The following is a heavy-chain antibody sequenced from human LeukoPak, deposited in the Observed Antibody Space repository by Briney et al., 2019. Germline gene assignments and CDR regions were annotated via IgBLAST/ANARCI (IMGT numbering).Heavy chain of an antibody. J-gene: IGHJ4*02. CDR2: IIPIFGTA. V-gene: IGHV1-69*13. D-gene: IGHD2-21*02. CDR3: ARVSPNCGGDCYPEYFDY. CDR1: GGTFSSYA. Sequence: SVKVSCKASGGTFSSYAISWVRQAPGQGLEWMGGIIPIFGTANYAQKFQGRVTITADESTSTAYMELSRLRSEDTAVYYCARVSPNCGGDCYPEYFDYWGQGTLVTVSS.